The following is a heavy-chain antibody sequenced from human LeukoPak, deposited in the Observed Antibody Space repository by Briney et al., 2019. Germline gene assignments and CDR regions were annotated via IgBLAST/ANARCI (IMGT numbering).Heavy chain of an antibody. V-gene: IGHV3-11*05. CDR2: ISSSSSYT. CDR3: ARVSYDILTGYSDYGMDV. D-gene: IGHD3-9*01. J-gene: IGHJ6*02. Sequence: GGSLRLSCAASGFTFSDYYMSWIRQAPGKGLEWVSYISSSSSYTNYADSVKGRFTFSRDNAKNSLYLQMNSLRAEDTAVYYCARVSYDILTGYSDYGMDVWGQGTTVTVSS. CDR1: GFTFSDYY.